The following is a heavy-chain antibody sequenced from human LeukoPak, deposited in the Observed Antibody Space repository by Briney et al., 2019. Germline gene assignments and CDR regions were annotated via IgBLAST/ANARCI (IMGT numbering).Heavy chain of an antibody. CDR1: GGSISSYY. V-gene: IGHV4-59*01. CDR3: AREGKVVPAAFFDY. D-gene: IGHD2-2*01. Sequence: PSETLSLTCTVSGGSISSYYWSWIRQPPGKGLEWIGYIYYSGSTNYNPSLKSRVTISVDTSKNQFSLKLSSVTAADTAVYYCAREGKVVPAAFFDYWGQGTLVTVSS. J-gene: IGHJ4*02. CDR2: IYYSGST.